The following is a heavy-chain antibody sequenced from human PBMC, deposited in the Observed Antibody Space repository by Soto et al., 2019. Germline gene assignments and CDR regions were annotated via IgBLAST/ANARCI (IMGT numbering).Heavy chain of an antibody. CDR2: ISWNSGSI. Sequence: SLRLSFAASGLTFVDYAMHWVRQAAGKGLEWVSGISWNSGSIGYADSVKGRFTISRDNANNSLYLQMNSLRAEDTAFYYGAKEFLAAAGTWCFGPWRQGTRVAVS. J-gene: IGHJ5*02. V-gene: IGHV3-9*01. CDR1: GLTFVDYA. CDR3: AKEFLAAAGTWCFGP. D-gene: IGHD6-13*01.